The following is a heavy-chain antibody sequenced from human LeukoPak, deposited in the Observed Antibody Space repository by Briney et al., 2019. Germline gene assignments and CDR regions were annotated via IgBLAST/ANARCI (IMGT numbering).Heavy chain of an antibody. Sequence: ASVKVSCKASGYTFTGYYMHWVRQAPGQGLEWMGWINPNSGGTNYAQKFQGRVTMTRDTSISTAYMELSRLRSDDTAVYYCARTYDLWSGSAYYFDYWGQGTLVTVSS. V-gene: IGHV1-2*02. D-gene: IGHD3-3*01. CDR1: GYTFTGYY. CDR2: INPNSGGT. J-gene: IGHJ4*02. CDR3: ARTYDLWSGSAYYFDY.